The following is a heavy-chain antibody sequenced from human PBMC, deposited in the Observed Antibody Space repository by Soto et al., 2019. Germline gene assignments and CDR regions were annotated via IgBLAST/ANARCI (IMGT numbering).Heavy chain of an antibody. CDR1: GGSFSGYY. J-gene: IGHJ4*02. CDR2: INHSGST. Sequence: SETLSLTCAVYGGSFSGYYWSWIRQPPGKGLEWIGEINHSGSTNYNPSLKSRVTVSEDTSKNQFSLKLNSVTAADTAVYYCARGRGMYSGSYYFDYWGQGTLVNVS. D-gene: IGHD1-26*01. CDR3: ARGRGMYSGSYYFDY. V-gene: IGHV4-34*01.